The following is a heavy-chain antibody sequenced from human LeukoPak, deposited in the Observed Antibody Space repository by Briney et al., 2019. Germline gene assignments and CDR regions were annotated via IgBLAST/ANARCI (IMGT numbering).Heavy chain of an antibody. Sequence: SETLSLTCTVSGDSISSYYWSWIRQPPGKGLEWIGYIYYSGSTNYNPSLKSRVTISVDTSKNQFSLKLSSVTAADTAVYYCAREAPYSSSWSGLDPWGQGTLVTVSS. D-gene: IGHD6-13*01. J-gene: IGHJ5*02. CDR2: IYYSGST. CDR1: GDSISSYY. CDR3: AREAPYSSSWSGLDP. V-gene: IGHV4-59*01.